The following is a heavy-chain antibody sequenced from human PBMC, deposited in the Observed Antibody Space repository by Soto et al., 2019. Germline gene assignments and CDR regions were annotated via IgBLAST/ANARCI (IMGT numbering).Heavy chain of an antibody. J-gene: IGHJ5*02. Sequence: SETLSLTCTVSGGSSSSSSYYWGWIRQPPGKGLEWIGSIYYSGSTYYNPSLKSRVTISVDTSKNQFSLKLSSVTAADTAVYYCASDFWSGYSWFDPWGQGTLVTVSS. CDR3: ASDFWSGYSWFDP. CDR2: IYYSGST. D-gene: IGHD3-3*01. CDR1: GGSSSSSSYY. V-gene: IGHV4-39*01.